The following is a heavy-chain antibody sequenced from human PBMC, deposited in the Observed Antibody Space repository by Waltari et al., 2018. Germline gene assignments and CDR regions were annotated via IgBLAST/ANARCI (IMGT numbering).Heavy chain of an antibody. Sequence: QVQLVQSGAEVKKPGASVKVSCKASGYTFTSYDINWVRQATGQGLEWMGWMNPNSGNTGYAQKFQGRVTMTRNTSISTAYMELSSLRSEDTAVYYCARFPTAMGAYYYYGMDVWGQGTTVTVSS. V-gene: IGHV1-8*02. CDR3: ARFPTAMGAYYYYGMDV. D-gene: IGHD5-18*01. J-gene: IGHJ6*02. CDR1: GYTFTSYD. CDR2: MNPNSGNT.